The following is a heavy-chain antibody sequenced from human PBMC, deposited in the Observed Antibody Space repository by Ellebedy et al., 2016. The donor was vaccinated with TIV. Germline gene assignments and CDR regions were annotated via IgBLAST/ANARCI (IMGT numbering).Heavy chain of an antibody. CDR1: GFVFGDYF. CDR3: ARADTGYCSSTNCFLDLDY. CDR2: ISTSGFTM. D-gene: IGHD2-2*01. V-gene: IGHV3-11*04. J-gene: IGHJ4*02. Sequence: GGSLRLXXATSGFVFGDYFMTWIRQAPGKGLEWLSYISTSGFTMYYADSVKGRFTISRDNAKYSLYLQMNSLRAEDTAVYYCARADTGYCSSTNCFLDLDYWGQGTLVTVSS.